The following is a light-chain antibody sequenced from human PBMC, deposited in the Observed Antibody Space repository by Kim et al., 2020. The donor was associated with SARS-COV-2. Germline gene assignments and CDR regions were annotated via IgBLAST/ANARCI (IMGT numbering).Light chain of an antibody. CDR1: QSVGTS. J-gene: IGKJ3*01. CDR2: DAS. V-gene: IGKV3-11*01. CDR3: RKRDNWPIT. Sequence: LSQGERATLPCGASQSVGTSLAWYQQNPGQPPRLLIFDASNGPTGTPARFSGSGSGPDFPLPISGLRPEDFAVYYCRKRDNWPITFGPGTRVEIK.